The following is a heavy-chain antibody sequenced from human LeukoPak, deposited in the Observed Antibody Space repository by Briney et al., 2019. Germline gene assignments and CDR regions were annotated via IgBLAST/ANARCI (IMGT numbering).Heavy chain of an antibody. CDR3: ARVGETGDFDY. J-gene: IGHJ4*02. D-gene: IGHD1-14*01. Sequence: GGSLRLSRSASGFTFNNYWMTWVRQAPGKGPEWVANIKQDESEKNYVDSVKGRVTISRDNAKNSLYLQMWSLRVEDTAVYFCARVGETGDFDYWGQGALVTVSS. CDR1: GFTFNNYW. V-gene: IGHV3-7*01. CDR2: IKQDESEK.